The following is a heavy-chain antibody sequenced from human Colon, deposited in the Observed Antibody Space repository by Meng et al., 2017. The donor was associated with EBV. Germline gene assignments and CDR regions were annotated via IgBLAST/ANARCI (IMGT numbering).Heavy chain of an antibody. CDR3: ARGFSFYGVDTDIFKDQ. CDR1: GGSMSSGNYY. V-gene: IGHV4-30-4*01. Sequence: VQLQGSGPVLVEPSQTLSLTCTVSGGSMSSGNYYWSWIRQPPGKGLEWIGYIHHSGSAYYNPSLKSRVTISVDTSKNQFSLRLSSVTAADTAVYYCARGFSFYGVDTDIFKDQWGQGTLVTVSS. J-gene: IGHJ4*02. CDR2: IHHSGSA. D-gene: IGHD5-18*01.